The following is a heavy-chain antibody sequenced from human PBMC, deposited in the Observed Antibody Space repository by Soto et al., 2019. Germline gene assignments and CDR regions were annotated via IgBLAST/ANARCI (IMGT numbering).Heavy chain of an antibody. J-gene: IGHJ4*02. V-gene: IGHV1-18*01. CDR1: GYTFTTYG. CDR3: ARGAIAPASGDY. Sequence: GASVKVSCKASGYTFTTYGVYWLRQAPGQGPEWMGWISAYNGNTNYAQKLQGRVTMTTDTSTSTAYMELRSLRSDDTAVYYCARGAIAPASGDYWGQGTLVTVSS. CDR2: ISAYNGNT. D-gene: IGHD6-25*01.